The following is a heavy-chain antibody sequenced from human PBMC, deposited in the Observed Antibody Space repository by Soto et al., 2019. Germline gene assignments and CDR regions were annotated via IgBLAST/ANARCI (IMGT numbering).Heavy chain of an antibody. J-gene: IGHJ4*02. CDR1: GASISGYS. V-gene: IGHV4-59*08. CDR2: IHYSGST. D-gene: IGHD2-8*01. Sequence: SETLSLTCTVSGASISGYSWSWIRQPPGKGLEWIGVIHYSGSTKYNPSLKSRVTISVDTSNNQFSLNLNSVTAADTALYYCARHYCTSGNCFYFDFWGQGALVTVSS. CDR3: ARHYCTSGNCFYFDF.